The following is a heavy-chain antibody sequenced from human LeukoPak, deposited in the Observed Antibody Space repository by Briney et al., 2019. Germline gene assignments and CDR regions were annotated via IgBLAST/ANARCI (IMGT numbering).Heavy chain of an antibody. V-gene: IGHV3-48*03. CDR1: GFSFSSYE. D-gene: IGHD2-15*01. Sequence: GGSLRLSCAASGFSFSSYEMNWVRQAPGKGLEWVSYISSGGSGMYYADSVKGRFTISSDNAKNSLFLQMNSLRVEDTAVYYCARDIRITPSRDFDYWGQGTLVTVSS. J-gene: IGHJ4*02. CDR2: ISSGGSGM. CDR3: ARDIRITPSRDFDY.